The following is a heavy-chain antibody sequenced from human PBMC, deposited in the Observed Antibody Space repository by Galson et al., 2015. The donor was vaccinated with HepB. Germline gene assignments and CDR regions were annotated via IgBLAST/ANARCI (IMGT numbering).Heavy chain of an antibody. J-gene: IGHJ4*02. Sequence: SLRLSCAASGFTFSTYVMSWVRQAPGKGLEWVSTISGSGGSTYYADSVKGRFTLSRDNSKYTLYLQMNSLRAEDTAVYYCAKDYISNWYYFDYWGQGTLVTVSP. D-gene: IGHD6-13*01. CDR3: AKDYISNWYYFDY. V-gene: IGHV3-23*01. CDR2: ISGSGGST. CDR1: GFTFSTYV.